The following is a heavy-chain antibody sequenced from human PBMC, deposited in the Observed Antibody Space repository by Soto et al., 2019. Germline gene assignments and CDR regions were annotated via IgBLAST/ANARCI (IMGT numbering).Heavy chain of an antibody. CDR1: GGSISSSSYY. V-gene: IGHV4-39*01. CDR2: IYYSGST. Sequence: PRETLSLTCTVSGGSISSSSYYWGWIRQPPGKGLEWIGSIYYSGSTYYNPSLKSRITINPDTSKNQFSLHLNSVTPEDTAVYYCASAGVASTDYGGKIDYWGPGTLVTVSS. J-gene: IGHJ4*02. D-gene: IGHD2-15*01. CDR3: ASAGVASTDYGGKIDY.